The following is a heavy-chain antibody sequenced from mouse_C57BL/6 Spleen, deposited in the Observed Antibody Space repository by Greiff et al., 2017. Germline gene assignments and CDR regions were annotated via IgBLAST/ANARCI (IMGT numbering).Heavy chain of an antibody. V-gene: IGHV5-16*01. CDR2: INYDGSST. D-gene: IGHD1-1*02. CDR3: ARDSPYGEFFFDY. Sequence: EVKLVESEGGLVQPGSSMKLSCTASGFTFSDYYMAWVRQVPEKGLECVANINYDGSSTYYLDSLKSRFIISRDNAKNILYLQMSSLKSEDTATYYGARDSPYGEFFFDYWGQGTTLTVSS. J-gene: IGHJ2*01. CDR1: GFTFSDYY.